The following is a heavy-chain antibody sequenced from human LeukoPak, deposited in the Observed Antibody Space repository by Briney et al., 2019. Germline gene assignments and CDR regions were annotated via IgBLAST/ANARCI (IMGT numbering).Heavy chain of an antibody. Sequence: GGSLRLSCAASGFTFSSYWMSWVRQAPGKGLEWVANTKQDGSEKYYVDSVEGRFTISRDNAKNSLYLQMNSLGAEDTAVYYCARGGWELQSDYWGQGTLVTVSS. CDR1: GFTFSSYW. D-gene: IGHD1-26*01. V-gene: IGHV3-7*03. CDR2: TKQDGSEK. CDR3: ARGGWELQSDY. J-gene: IGHJ4*02.